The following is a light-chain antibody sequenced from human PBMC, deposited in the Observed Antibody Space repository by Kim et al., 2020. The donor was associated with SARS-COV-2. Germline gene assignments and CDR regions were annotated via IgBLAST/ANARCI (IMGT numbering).Light chain of an antibody. J-gene: IGKJ2*01. CDR1: QSVRSSY. CDR2: GAS. CDR3: QQYGSSPYT. Sequence: EIVLTRSPGTLSLSPGERATLSCRASQSVRSSYLAWYQQKPGQAPRLLINGASSRATGIPDRFSGSGSGTDFSLTISRLEPEDFAVYYCQQYGSSPYTFGQGTKLEI. V-gene: IGKV3-20*01.